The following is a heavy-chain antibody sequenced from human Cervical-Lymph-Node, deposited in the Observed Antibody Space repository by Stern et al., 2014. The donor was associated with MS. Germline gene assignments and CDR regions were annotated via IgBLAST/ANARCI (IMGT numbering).Heavy chain of an antibody. CDR2: ISNDGSTE. Sequence: VQLVESGGGVVQPGRSLRLSCAASGFIFSDFAIHWVRQAPGQGLQWVAVISNDGSTEHYVDSVKGRFTISRDNSKNTLYLQMNSLRSEDTAVYYCARDIVGYSYGRFEYWGQGTLVTVSS. D-gene: IGHD5-18*01. CDR3: ARDIVGYSYGRFEY. CDR1: GFIFSDFA. V-gene: IGHV3-30-3*01. J-gene: IGHJ4*02.